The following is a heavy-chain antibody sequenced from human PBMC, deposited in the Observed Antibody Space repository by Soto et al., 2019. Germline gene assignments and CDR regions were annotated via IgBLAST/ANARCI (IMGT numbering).Heavy chain of an antibody. J-gene: IGHJ5*02. D-gene: IGHD3-22*01. CDR1: GCSFTSYW. Sequence: GESLKIFCQGSGCSFTSYWISWVRQMPGKGLEWMGRIDPSDSYTNYSPSFQGNATISADKSISTAYLQGSSLKASDTAMYYCARRRGGGDWGDSSGYYYDTWGQGTLVTVSS. CDR3: ARRRGGGDWGDSSGYYYDT. CDR2: IDPSDSYT. V-gene: IGHV5-10-1*01.